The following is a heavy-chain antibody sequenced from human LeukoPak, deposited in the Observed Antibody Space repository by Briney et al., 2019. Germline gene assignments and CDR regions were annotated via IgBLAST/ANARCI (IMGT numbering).Heavy chain of an antibody. CDR2: IYSGGST. CDR1: GFTVSSNY. D-gene: IGHD5-24*01. V-gene: IGHV3-53*04. CDR3: AREGRDGYNLAYSDY. Sequence: GGSLRLSCAASGFTVSSNYMSWVRQAPGKGLEWVSVIYSGGSTYYADSVKGRFTISRHNSKNTLYLQMNSLRAEDTAVYYCAREGRDGYNLAYSDYWGQGTLVTVSS. J-gene: IGHJ4*02.